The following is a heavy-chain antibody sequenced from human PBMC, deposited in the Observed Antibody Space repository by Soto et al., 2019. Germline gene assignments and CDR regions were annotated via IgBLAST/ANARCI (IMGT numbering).Heavy chain of an antibody. J-gene: IGHJ5*02. V-gene: IGHV4-31*03. CDR1: GGSISSGGYY. CDR2: IYYSGST. Sequence: SETLSLTCTVSGGSISSGGYYWSWIRQHPGKGLEWIGYIYYSGSTYYNPSLKSRVTISVDTSKNQFSLKLSSVTAADTAVYYCARGEATVWFDPWGQGTLVTVSS. CDR3: ARGEATVWFDP. D-gene: IGHD4-17*01.